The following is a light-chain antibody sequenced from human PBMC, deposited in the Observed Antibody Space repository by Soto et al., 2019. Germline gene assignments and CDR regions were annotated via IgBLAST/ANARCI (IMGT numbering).Light chain of an antibody. V-gene: IGKV3-11*01. CDR3: QQRSNWPPDYT. J-gene: IGKJ2*01. Sequence: EIVLTQSPATLSLSLGERATLSCRASQSVATFLAWYQQKPGQAPRLLIYDASNRATGIPARFSGSGSGKDFTLPISSLEPEDFAVYYCQQRSNWPPDYTFGQGTKLEIK. CDR2: DAS. CDR1: QSVATF.